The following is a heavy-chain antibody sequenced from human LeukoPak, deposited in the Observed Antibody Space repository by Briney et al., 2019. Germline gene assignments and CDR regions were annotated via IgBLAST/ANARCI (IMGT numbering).Heavy chain of an antibody. D-gene: IGHD6-13*01. CDR2: MNPNSGNT. Sequence: ASVKVSCKASGYTFTSSDINWVRQATGQGLEWMGWMNPNSGNTGYAQKFQGRVTMTRTTSISTAYMELSSLRSEDTAVYYCARAARGAAAADDPFDIWGQGTMVTVST. V-gene: IGHV1-8*01. J-gene: IGHJ3*02. CDR3: ARAARGAAAADDPFDI. CDR1: GYTFTSSD.